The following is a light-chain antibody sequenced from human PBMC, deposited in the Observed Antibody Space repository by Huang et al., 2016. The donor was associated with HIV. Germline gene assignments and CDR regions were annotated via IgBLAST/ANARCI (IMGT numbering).Light chain of an antibody. Sequence: EIVLTQSPATLSLSPGERATISCRASQSVSSYLAWYQQKPGQAPRLLIYDASNRATGIPARFSGSGSGTDFTLTISSLEPEDFAVYYCQQRSNWAPITFGGGTKVEIK. V-gene: IGKV3-11*01. J-gene: IGKJ4*01. CDR1: QSVSSY. CDR2: DAS. CDR3: QQRSNWAPIT.